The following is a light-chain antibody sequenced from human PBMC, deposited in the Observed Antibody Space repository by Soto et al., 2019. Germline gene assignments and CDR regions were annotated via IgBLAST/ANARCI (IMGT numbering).Light chain of an antibody. Sequence: DLQMTQSPSSLSASVGDSVTITCQASQDISDYLNWYQQRPGTAPNLLIYAASNLETRVPSRFSGSGSGTFFTLTNTCLQPEDFATYYRQQYARLPLTFGGGTKVDIK. V-gene: IGKV1-33*01. CDR2: AAS. CDR3: QQYARLPLT. J-gene: IGKJ4*01. CDR1: QDISDY.